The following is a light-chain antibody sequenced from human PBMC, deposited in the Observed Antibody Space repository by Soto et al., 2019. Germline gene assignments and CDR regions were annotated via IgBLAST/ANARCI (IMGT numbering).Light chain of an antibody. CDR1: SSDIGNYNL. Sequence: QSVLAQPASVSGSPGQSITISCTGTSSDIGNYNLVSWYQQHPGKAPKLLIYDVSNRPSGVSNRFSGSKSGNTASLTISGLQAEDEADYYCSSYISSSTLYVFGTGTKVTVL. V-gene: IGLV2-14*02. J-gene: IGLJ1*01. CDR2: DVS. CDR3: SSYISSSTLYV.